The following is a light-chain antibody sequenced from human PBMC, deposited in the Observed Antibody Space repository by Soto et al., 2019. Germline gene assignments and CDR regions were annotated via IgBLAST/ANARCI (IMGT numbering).Light chain of an antibody. J-gene: IGLJ1*01. V-gene: IGLV2-14*03. Sequence: QSALTQPASVSGSPGQSITISCTGTSSDIGGYNFVSWYQHHPGKAPKLLIHDVSNRPSGVSNRFSGSNSGNTASLTISGLQAEYEADYYCNSYLTVSTYVFGTGTKLTVL. CDR1: SSDIGGYNF. CDR3: NSYLTVSTYV. CDR2: DVS.